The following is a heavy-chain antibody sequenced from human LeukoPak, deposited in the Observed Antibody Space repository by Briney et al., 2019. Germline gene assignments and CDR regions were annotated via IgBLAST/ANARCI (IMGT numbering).Heavy chain of an antibody. Sequence: GGSLRLSCAASGFTFSTNWMSWFRQAPGKGLEWVAHIKPDGSETYYVDSVKGRFTISRDNAKNSLYLQMNSLRAEDTAVYYCATAVSVAGDSWGQGTLITVSS. D-gene: IGHD6-19*01. CDR3: ATAVSVAGDS. CDR2: IKPDGSET. CDR1: GFTFSTNW. J-gene: IGHJ5*01. V-gene: IGHV3-7*01.